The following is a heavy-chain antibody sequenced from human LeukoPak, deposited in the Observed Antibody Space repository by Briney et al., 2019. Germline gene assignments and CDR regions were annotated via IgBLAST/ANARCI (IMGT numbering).Heavy chain of an antibody. V-gene: IGHV4-34*01. D-gene: IGHD3-3*01. CDR2: INHSGST. J-gene: IGHJ3*02. CDR3: ARGRVRIFGVVTEADDAFDI. CDR1: GGSFSGYY. Sequence: SETLSLTCAAYGGSFSGYYWSWIRQPPGKGLEWIGEINHSGSTNYNPSLKSRVTISVDTSKNQFSLKLSSVTAADTAVYYCARGRVRIFGVVTEADDAFDIWGQGTMVTVSS.